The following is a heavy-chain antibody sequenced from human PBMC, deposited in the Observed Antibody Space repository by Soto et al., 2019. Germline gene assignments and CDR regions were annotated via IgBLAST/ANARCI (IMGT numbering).Heavy chain of an antibody. CDR2: INAGDGNT. D-gene: IGHD3-16*02. Sequence: QVHLVQSGAEVEKPGASVKVSCKASGYTFTDYAMQWVRQAPGQRPEWMGWINAGDGNTRYSQKLQGRVTFTRDPSASTVYMELSSLRSEDTAVYYCARGIWGSHRYYFDNWGQGTLVAVSS. J-gene: IGHJ4*02. CDR3: ARGIWGSHRYYFDN. CDR1: GYTFTDYA. V-gene: IGHV1-3*01.